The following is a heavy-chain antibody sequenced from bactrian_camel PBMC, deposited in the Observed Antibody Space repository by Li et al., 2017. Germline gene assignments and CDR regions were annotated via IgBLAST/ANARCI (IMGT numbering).Heavy chain of an antibody. CDR2: VYNGEMT. Sequence: HVQLVESGGGSVQAGESLSLSCAGSGVSFSRYWAWFRQAPGKERERVASVYNGEMTTYASSVEGRFTISKDKSKNTAYLEMNNLKPEDTAMYYCAARKFIDSNYIYGQGTQVTVS. D-gene: IGHD4*01. CDR1: GVSFSRY. J-gene: IGHJ4*01. V-gene: IGHV3S55*01.